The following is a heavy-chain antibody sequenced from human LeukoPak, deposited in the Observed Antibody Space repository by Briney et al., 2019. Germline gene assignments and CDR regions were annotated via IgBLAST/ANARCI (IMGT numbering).Heavy chain of an antibody. CDR2: INHSGST. V-gene: IGHV4-34*01. D-gene: IGHD3-22*01. J-gene: IGHJ4*02. CDR3: ATSRPWGYHYNLLGY. Sequence: SETLSLTCAVYGGSFSGYYWSWIRQPPGKGLEWIGEINHSGSTNYNPSLKSRVTISVDTSKNQFSLKLSSVTAADTAVYYCATSRPWGYHYNLLGYWGQGTLVTVSS. CDR1: GGSFSGYY.